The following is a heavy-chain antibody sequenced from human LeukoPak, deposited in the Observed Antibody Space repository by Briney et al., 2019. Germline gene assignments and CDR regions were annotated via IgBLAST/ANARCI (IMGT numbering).Heavy chain of an antibody. CDR3: ARDCSGADCYSGNAFDI. J-gene: IGHJ3*02. V-gene: IGHV1-2*02. D-gene: IGHD2-15*01. CDR2: INPSDGDT. Sequence: ASVKVSCKTSGYTFTDYYMQWVRQAPGQGLEWMGWINPSDGDTKSARKFQGRVTMTRDASISTAYLELSRLTSDDTAIYYCARDCSGADCYSGNAFDIWGQGTMVTVSS. CDR1: GYTFTDYY.